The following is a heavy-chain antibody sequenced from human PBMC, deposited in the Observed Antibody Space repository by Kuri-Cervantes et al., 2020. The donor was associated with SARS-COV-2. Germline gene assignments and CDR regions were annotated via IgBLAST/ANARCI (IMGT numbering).Heavy chain of an antibody. Sequence: SVKVSCKASGFTFTSSAVQWVRQARGQRLEWIGWIVVGSGNTNYAQKFQGRVTMTRDTSTSTVYMELSSLRSEDTAVYYCARPHGYGIYYFDYWGQGTLVTVSS. CDR1: GFTFTSSA. V-gene: IGHV1-58*01. CDR3: ARPHGYGIYYFDY. J-gene: IGHJ4*02. CDR2: IVVGSGNT. D-gene: IGHD5-12*01.